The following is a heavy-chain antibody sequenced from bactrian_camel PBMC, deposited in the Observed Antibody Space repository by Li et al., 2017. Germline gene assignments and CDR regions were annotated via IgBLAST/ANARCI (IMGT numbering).Heavy chain of an antibody. V-gene: IGHV3S28*01. CDR2: HYTGGGRGVGT. CDR3: SVASLGYSGATCPSDAGY. J-gene: IGHJ6*01. CDR1: GYTYSTC. D-gene: IGHD5*01. Sequence: QLVESGGGSVQAGGSLKVSCRISGYTYSTCVAWFRQTAGKGREGVASHYTGGGRGVGTYYSDSVKGRFTISPDHAKNTVYLQMNDLKPDDTAVYYCSVASLGYSGATCPSDAGYWGQGTQVTVS.